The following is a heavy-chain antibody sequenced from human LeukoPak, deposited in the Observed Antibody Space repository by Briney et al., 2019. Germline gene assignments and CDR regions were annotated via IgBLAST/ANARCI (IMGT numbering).Heavy chain of an antibody. CDR2: VFYSGST. CDR3: ARRRADTAMAVD. Sequence: PSQTLSLTCTVSGGSISDAAYYWSWIRQHPGEGLEWIGYVFYSGSTSYNPSLKSRVTISVGTSKNQFSLKLSSVTAADTAVYYCARRRADTAMAVDWGQGTLVTVSS. J-gene: IGHJ4*02. V-gene: IGHV4-30-4*01. D-gene: IGHD5-18*01. CDR1: GGSISDAAYY.